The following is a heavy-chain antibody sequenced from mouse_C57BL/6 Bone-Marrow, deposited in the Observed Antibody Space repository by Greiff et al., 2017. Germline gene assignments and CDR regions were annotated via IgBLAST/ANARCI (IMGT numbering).Heavy chain of an antibody. J-gene: IGHJ4*01. Sequence: QVHVKQSGAELVRPGSSVKLSCKASGYTFTSYWMDWVKQRPGQGLEWIGNIYPSDSETHYNQKFKDKATLTVDKSSSTAYMQLSSLTSEDSAVYYCARRRAYYSNYDAMDYWGQGTSVTVSS. V-gene: IGHV1-61*01. CDR1: GYTFTSYW. D-gene: IGHD2-5*01. CDR3: ARRRAYYSNYDAMDY. CDR2: IYPSDSET.